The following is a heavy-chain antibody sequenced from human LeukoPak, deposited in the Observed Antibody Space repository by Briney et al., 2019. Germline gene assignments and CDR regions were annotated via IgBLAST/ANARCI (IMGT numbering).Heavy chain of an antibody. CDR3: AKDWAFAGYYYIDL. CDR2: IRYDGSNK. J-gene: IGHJ6*03. Sequence: GGSLRLSCAASGFTFTSFAMTWVRQAPGKGLEWVAFIRYDGSNKYFADSVKGRFTISRDNSKNTLYLQMNSLRAEDTAVYYCAKDWAFAGYYYIDLWGKGTTVTISS. CDR1: GFTFTSFA. V-gene: IGHV3-30*02. D-gene: IGHD2/OR15-2a*01.